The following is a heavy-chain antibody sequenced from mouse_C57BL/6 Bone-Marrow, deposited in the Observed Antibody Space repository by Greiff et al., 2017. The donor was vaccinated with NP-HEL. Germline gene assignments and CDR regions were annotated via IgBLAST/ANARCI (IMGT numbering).Heavy chain of an antibody. D-gene: IGHD1-1*01. J-gene: IGHJ2*01. CDR1: GYTFTSYW. Sequence: EVQLQQSGTVLARPGASVKMSCKTSGYTFTSYWMHWVKQRPGQGLEWIGAIYPGNSDTSYNQKFKGKAKLTAVTSASTAYMELSSLTNEDSAVYYCTISYYDGSSLCYFDYWGQGTTLTVAS. V-gene: IGHV1-5*01. CDR3: TISYYDGSSLCYFDY. CDR2: IYPGNSDT.